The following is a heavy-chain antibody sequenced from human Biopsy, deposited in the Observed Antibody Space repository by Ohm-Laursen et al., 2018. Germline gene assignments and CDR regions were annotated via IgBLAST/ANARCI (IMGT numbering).Heavy chain of an antibody. Sequence: GTLSLTCTVSGDSISSYYWSWIRQPPGKGLDWIGYVYYTGSTDYNPSLQSRVTISVDTSKNHFSLRLRSVTPADTAIYYCARDRGYYSDRTVPGYFDLWGRGTLVTVSS. CDR2: VYYTGST. CDR1: GDSISSYY. J-gene: IGHJ2*01. V-gene: IGHV4-59*01. D-gene: IGHD3-22*01. CDR3: ARDRGYYSDRTVPGYFDL.